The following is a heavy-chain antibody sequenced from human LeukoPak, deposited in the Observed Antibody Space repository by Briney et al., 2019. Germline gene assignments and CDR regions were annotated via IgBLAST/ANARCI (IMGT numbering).Heavy chain of an antibody. Sequence: ASVKVSCKASGYTFTGYYMHWVRQAPGQGLEWMGWINPNSGGTNYAQKFQGRVTITRDTSASTAYMELSSLRSEDTAVYYCARSEWELPDYWGQGTLVTVSS. D-gene: IGHD1-26*01. V-gene: IGHV1-2*02. CDR2: INPNSGGT. J-gene: IGHJ4*02. CDR1: GYTFTGYY. CDR3: ARSEWELPDY.